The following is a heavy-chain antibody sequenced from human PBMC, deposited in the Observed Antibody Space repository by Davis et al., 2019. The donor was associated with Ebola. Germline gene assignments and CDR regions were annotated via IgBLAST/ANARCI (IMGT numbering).Heavy chain of an antibody. J-gene: IGHJ6*02. V-gene: IGHV2-5*02. CDR1: GFSVTTDGVG. Sequence: SGPTLVKPTQTLTLTCIFSGFSVTTDGVGVGWIRQPPGKAPEWLAVIYWDDDKRYSPSLKSRLTIKRDISKKQVVLTMTNVAPVDTATYFCVRYSSSGPYLPYYFGLDVWGQGTTVTSP. D-gene: IGHD3-22*01. CDR2: IYWDDDK. CDR3: VRYSSSGPYLPYYFGLDV.